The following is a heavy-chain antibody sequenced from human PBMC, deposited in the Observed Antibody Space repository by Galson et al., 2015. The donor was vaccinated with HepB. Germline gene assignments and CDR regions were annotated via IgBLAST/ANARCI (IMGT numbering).Heavy chain of an antibody. V-gene: IGHV5-51*01. CDR1: GYSFTSYW. Sequence: QYGAEVKKPGESLKISCKGSGYSFTSYWIGWVRQMPGKGLEWMGILYPGDSDTRYSPSFQGQVTISADKSISTAYLQWSSLKASDTAMYYCAKTPGRSDACWYFDLWGRGTLVTVSS. CDR2: LYPGDSDT. D-gene: IGHD4-17*01. CDR3: AKTPGRSDACWYFDL. J-gene: IGHJ2*01.